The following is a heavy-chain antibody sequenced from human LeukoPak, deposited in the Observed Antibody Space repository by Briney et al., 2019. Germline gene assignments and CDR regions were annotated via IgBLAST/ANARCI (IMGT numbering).Heavy chain of an antibody. CDR1: GFTFSSYA. CDR2: IRYDGSNK. D-gene: IGHD2-21*02. Sequence: GGSLRLSCAASGFTFSSYAMYWVRQAPGKGLEWVAFIRYDGSNKYYADSVNGRFTISRVNSRNTLYLQMNRLRVEDTAVYYCAKGSRGSCRGAYCYSFDNWGQGAVVTVSS. CDR3: AKGSRGSCRGAYCYSFDN. J-gene: IGHJ4*02. V-gene: IGHV3-30*02.